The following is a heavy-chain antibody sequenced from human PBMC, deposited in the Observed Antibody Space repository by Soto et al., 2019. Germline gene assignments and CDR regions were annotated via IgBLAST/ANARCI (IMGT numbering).Heavy chain of an antibody. V-gene: IGHV1-3*01. CDR3: AKGDNLGPKTGYAFDP. Sequence: GASVKVCCKASGYSLTIYAMHWVRQAPGQRLEWMGWINAGNVNTKYSQKFQGRVTITRDTPARTAYMELSSLRSEHTAEYFCAKGDNLGPKTGYAFDPWGQGIMVTVYS. CDR2: INAGNVNT. CDR1: GYSLTIYA. D-gene: IGHD5-12*01. J-gene: IGHJ5*02.